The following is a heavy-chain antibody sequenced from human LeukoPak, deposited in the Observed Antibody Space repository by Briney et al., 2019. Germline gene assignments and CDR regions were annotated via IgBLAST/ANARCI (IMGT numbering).Heavy chain of an antibody. CDR1: GGSISSYY. J-gene: IGHJ2*01. CDR3: ARGHGGNSGTPQRYFDL. V-gene: IGHV4-59*01. CDR2: IYYSGST. Sequence: PSETLSLTCTVSGGSISSYYWSWIRQPPGKGLEWIGYIYYSGSTNYNPSLKSRVTISVDTSKNQFSLKLSSVTAADTAVYYCARGHGGNSGTPQRYFDLWGRGTLVTVSS. D-gene: IGHD4-23*01.